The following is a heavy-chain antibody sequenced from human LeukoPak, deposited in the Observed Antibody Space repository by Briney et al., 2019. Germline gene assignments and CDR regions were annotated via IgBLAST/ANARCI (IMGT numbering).Heavy chain of an antibody. CDR1: GYTFTGYY. V-gene: IGHV1-2*02. J-gene: IGHJ5*02. CDR2: INPNSGGT. D-gene: IGHD6-19*01. CDR3: ARDSRVIPRQQWLVS. Sequence: ASVKVSCTASGYTFTGYYMHWVRQAPGQGLEWMGWINPNSGGTNYAQKFQGRVTMTRDTSISTAYMELSRLRSDDTAVYYCARDSRVIPRQQWLVSWGQGTLVTVSS.